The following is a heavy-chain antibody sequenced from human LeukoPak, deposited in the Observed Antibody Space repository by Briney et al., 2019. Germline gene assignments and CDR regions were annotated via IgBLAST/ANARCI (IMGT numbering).Heavy chain of an antibody. CDR2: MNPNSGNT. V-gene: IGHV1-8*03. D-gene: IGHD3-3*01. CDR3: ARGPLGYYDFWSGYWARIGPDYYYMDV. Sequence: ASVKVSCKASGYTFTSYDINWVRQATGQGLEWMGWMNPNSGNTGYAQKFQGRVTITRNTSINTAYMELSSLRSEDTAVYYCARGPLGYYDFWSGYWARIGPDYYYMDVWGKGTTVTVSS. J-gene: IGHJ6*03. CDR1: GYTFTSYD.